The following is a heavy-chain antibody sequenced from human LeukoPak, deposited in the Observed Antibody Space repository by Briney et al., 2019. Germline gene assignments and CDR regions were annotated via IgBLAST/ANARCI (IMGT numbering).Heavy chain of an antibody. J-gene: IGHJ2*01. CDR2: ITGSGGGT. Sequence: GGSLRLSCAASGFTFTNYGMSWVRQAPGKGLEWVSSITGSGGGTYYADSVKGRFTISRDNSRNTVSLQMSSLRAEDTALYYCAKTRLLADYGDWYFDLWGRGTLVTVSS. D-gene: IGHD4-17*01. CDR1: GFTFTNYG. V-gene: IGHV3-23*01. CDR3: AKTRLLADYGDWYFDL.